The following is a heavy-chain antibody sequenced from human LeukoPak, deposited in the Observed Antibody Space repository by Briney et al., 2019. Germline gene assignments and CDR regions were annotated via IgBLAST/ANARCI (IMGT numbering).Heavy chain of an antibody. CDR2: IYTSGST. CDR3: ARNPGGTSGYYFDY. V-gene: IGHV4-61*02. Sequence: SETLSLTCNLSGGSISSGSYYWSWIRQPAGEGLEWIGRIYTSGSTNYNSSLESRVTISADTSKNQFSLKLTSVTAADTDVYYCARNPGGTSGYYFDYWGQGTLVTVSS. D-gene: IGHD4-23*01. CDR1: GGSISSGSYY. J-gene: IGHJ4*02.